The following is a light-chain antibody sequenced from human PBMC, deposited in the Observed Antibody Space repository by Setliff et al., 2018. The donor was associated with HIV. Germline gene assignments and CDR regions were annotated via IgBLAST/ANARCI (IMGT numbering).Light chain of an antibody. V-gene: IGLV2-11*01. CDR2: DVT. Sequence: LTQPRSVSGSPGQSVTIACTGTNSDVGSYNYVSWYQQHPGKAPKLVLFDVTKRPSGVPDRFSGSKSANTASLTISGLHTEDEADYYCCSYAGKFLFVFGTGTKVTVL. CDR1: NSDVGSYNY. J-gene: IGLJ1*01. CDR3: CSYAGKFLFV.